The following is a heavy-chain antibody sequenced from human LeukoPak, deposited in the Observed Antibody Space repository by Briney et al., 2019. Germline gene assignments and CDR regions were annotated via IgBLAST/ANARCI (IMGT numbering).Heavy chain of an antibody. Sequence: AASVKVSCKASGGTFSSYAISWVRQAPGQGLEWMGGIIPIFGTANYAQKFQGRVTITADESTSTAYMELSSLRSEDTAVYYCARDRGSYERWFDPWGQGTLVTVSS. D-gene: IGHD1-26*01. CDR2: IIPIFGTA. CDR3: ARDRGSYERWFDP. J-gene: IGHJ5*02. V-gene: IGHV1-69*13. CDR1: GGTFSSYA.